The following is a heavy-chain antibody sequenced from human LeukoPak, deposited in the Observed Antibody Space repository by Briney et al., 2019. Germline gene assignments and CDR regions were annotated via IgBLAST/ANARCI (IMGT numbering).Heavy chain of an antibody. D-gene: IGHD3-10*01. J-gene: IGHJ4*02. CDR3: ARGRAPRYYYGSGSYSYFDY. CDR1: GYTFTSYD. CDR2: MNPNSGNT. Sequence: ASVKVSCKASGYTFTSYDINWVRQATGQGLEWMGWMNPNSGNTGYAQKFQGRVTMTRNTSISTAYMELSSLRSEDTAVYYCARGRAPRYYYGSGSYSYFDYWGQGTLVTVSS. V-gene: IGHV1-8*01.